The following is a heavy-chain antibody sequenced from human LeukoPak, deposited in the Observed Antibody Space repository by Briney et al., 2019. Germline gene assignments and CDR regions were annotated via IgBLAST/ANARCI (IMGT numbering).Heavy chain of an antibody. J-gene: IGHJ4*02. D-gene: IGHD3-16*01. CDR2: IGHDATKI. CDR1: GFTFCTYG. Sequence: GGSLRLSCAASGFTFCTYGMLWVRQAPGKGLEWVAFIGHDATKIYYADSVQGRFTISRDNSKNTLYLEMNSLSGEDTALYYCAKDHVTWGNRYFDHWGQGTLGTVSS. CDR3: AKDHVTWGNRYFDH. V-gene: IGHV3-30*02.